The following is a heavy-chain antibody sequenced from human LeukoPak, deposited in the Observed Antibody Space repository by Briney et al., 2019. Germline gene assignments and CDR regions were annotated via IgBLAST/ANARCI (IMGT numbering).Heavy chain of an antibody. CDR3: AKDRSIGTYYTFDH. Sequence: PGGSLRLSCGASGFTFSSYTMNWVRQAPGKGLEWVSSISASAAMTYYADSVKGRFTVSRDNSNNRLYLQMSGLTAADTAVYYCAKDRSIGTYYTFDHWGQGTLVTVSS. V-gene: IGHV3-23*01. J-gene: IGHJ4*02. CDR2: ISASAAMT. D-gene: IGHD1-26*01. CDR1: GFTFSSYT.